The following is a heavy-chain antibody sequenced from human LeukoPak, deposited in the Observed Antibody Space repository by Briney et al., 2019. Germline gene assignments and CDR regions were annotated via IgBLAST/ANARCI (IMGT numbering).Heavy chain of an antibody. CDR1: GGSFSGYY. CDR3: ATMATYAFDI. Sequence: SETLSLTCAVYGGSFSGYYWSWIRQPPGKGLEWIGEINHSGSTNYNPSLKSRVTISVDTSKNQFSLKLSSVTAADTAVYYCATMATYAFDIWGQGTMVTVSS. V-gene: IGHV4-34*01. J-gene: IGHJ3*02. CDR2: INHSGST. D-gene: IGHD5-24*01.